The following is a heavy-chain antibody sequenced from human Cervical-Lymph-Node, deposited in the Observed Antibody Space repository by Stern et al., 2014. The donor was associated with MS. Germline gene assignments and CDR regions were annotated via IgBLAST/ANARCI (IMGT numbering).Heavy chain of an antibody. Sequence: QVQLVQSGAEVKKPGASVKVSCKASGYTFTSYYIHWVRQAPGQGLEWVGIINPSTEGTIYAHNFQGRVTMTSDTSTSTVYMELSSLRSEDTAVYYCARFFYYDSSGYFLGHFDYWGQGTQVTISS. CDR3: ARFFYYDSSGYFLGHFDY. V-gene: IGHV1-46*01. CDR2: INPSTEGT. J-gene: IGHJ4*02. D-gene: IGHD3-22*01. CDR1: GYTFTSYY.